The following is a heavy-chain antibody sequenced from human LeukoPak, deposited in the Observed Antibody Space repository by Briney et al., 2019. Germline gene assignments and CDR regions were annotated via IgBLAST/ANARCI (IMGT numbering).Heavy chain of an antibody. CDR1: GGSVSDYY. V-gene: IGHV4-59*05. J-gene: IGHJ3*02. CDR3: ARRPHYDTNRRGAFDI. Sequence: SETLSLTCTISGGSVSDYYWSWIRQSPGKGLEWIGSIYYSGSTYYNPSLKSRVTISVDTSKNQFSLKLSSVTAADTAVYYCARRPHYDTNRRGAFDIWGQGTMVTVSS. D-gene: IGHD3-22*01. CDR2: IYYSGST.